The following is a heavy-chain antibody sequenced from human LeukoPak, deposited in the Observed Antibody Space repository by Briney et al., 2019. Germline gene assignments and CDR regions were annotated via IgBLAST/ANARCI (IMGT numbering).Heavy chain of an antibody. D-gene: IGHD3-9*01. CDR1: GFTFSSYG. Sequence: GGSLRLSCAASGFTFSSYGMHWVRQAPGKGLEWVAVTSYDGSNKYYADSVKGRFTISRDNSKNTLYLQMNSLRVEDTAVYYCAKDLYLTGYSFDYWGQGTLVTVSS. V-gene: IGHV3-30*18. J-gene: IGHJ4*02. CDR3: AKDLYLTGYSFDY. CDR2: TSYDGSNK.